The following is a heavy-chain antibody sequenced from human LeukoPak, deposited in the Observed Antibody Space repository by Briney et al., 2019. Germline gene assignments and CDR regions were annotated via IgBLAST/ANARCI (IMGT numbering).Heavy chain of an antibody. J-gene: IGHJ4*02. CDR3: ARDVRRVRGINYYFDY. V-gene: IGHV4-38-2*02. Sequence: SETLSLTCTVSGYSISSGYYWGWIRQPPGKGLGWIGSIYHSGSTYYNPSLKSRVTISVDTSKNQFSLRLNSVTAVDTAVYYCARDVRRVRGINYYFDYWGQGTLVTVSS. CDR2: IYHSGST. CDR1: GYSISSGYY. D-gene: IGHD3-10*01.